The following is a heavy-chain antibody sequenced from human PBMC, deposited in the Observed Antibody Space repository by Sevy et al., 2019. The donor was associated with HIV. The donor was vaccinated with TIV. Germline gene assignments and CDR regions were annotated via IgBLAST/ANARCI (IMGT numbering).Heavy chain of an antibody. J-gene: IGHJ5*02. CDR3: ASSLIVVLPTASPWFDP. Sequence: SETLSLTCAVSGDSISSGGFSWSWIRQPPGKALEWIGNIYLTGATYYNPSLRSRLILSLDKSKNQFSLTLTSVTVADTAVYFCASSLIVVLPTASPWFDPWGPGTLVTVSS. CDR2: IYLTGAT. D-gene: IGHD2-15*01. CDR1: GDSISSGGFS. V-gene: IGHV4-30-2*01.